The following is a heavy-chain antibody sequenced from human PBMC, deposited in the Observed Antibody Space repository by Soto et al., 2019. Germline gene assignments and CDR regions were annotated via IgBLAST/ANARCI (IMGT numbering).Heavy chain of an antibody. D-gene: IGHD6-19*01. CDR2: SRNKANSYTT. V-gene: IGHV3-72*01. CDR1: GFTFSSYA. CDR3: ARGIAVAPGAFDI. J-gene: IGHJ3*02. Sequence: GSLRLSCAASGFTFSSYAMSWVRQAPGKGLEWVARSRNKANSYTTEYAAPVKGRVTISRDDSKNSLYLQMNSLKIEKTAVYYCARGIAVAPGAFDIWGQGKMVTVSS.